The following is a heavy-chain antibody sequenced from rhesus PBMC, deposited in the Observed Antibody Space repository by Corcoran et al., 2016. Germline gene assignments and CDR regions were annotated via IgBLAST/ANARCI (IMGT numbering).Heavy chain of an antibody. CDR3: ARDGDYFYFDY. D-gene: IGHD1-44*01. J-gene: IGHJ4*01. V-gene: IGHV4-127*01. CDR2: SGGNRGNT. CDR1: GYSISRGYG. Sequence: QVQLQESGPGLVKPSETLSLTCAVSGYSISRGYGWSWIRPPPGKGLEWIGYSGGNRGNTNYNHSRKGRVTSSKDKAKNQLPLKLSSVTAADTAVYYCARDGDYFYFDYWGQGVLVTVSS.